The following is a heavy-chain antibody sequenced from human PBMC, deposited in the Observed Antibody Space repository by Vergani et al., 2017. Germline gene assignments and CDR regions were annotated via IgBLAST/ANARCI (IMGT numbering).Heavy chain of an antibody. V-gene: IGHV3-72*01. CDR1: GFTFRNYA. J-gene: IGHJ3*02. CDR3: VRVKGSNWNDHLYDI. CDR2: IRNKANDYTT. Sequence: EVQLLESGGDLVQPGGSLRLSCAASGFTFRNYAMTWVRQAPGKGLEWVGRIRNKANDYTTQYAASVKGRFTISRDDSKSYLYLQMNSLQTEDTALYYCVRVKGSNWNDHLYDIWGQGTLVTVSS. D-gene: IGHD1-1*01.